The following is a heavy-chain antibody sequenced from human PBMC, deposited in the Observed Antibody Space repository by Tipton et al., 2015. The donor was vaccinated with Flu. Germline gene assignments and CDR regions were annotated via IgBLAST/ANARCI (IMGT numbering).Heavy chain of an antibody. Sequence: TLSLTCTVPGGSISSSSYYWGWIRQPPGKGLEWIGSIYYSGSTYYNPSLKSRVTISVDTSKNQFSLKLSSVTAADTAVHYCARVSRGDYVRVDYWGQGTLVTVSS. D-gene: IGHD4-17*01. V-gene: IGHV4-39*07. CDR2: IYYSGST. CDR3: ARVSRGDYVRVDY. CDR1: GGSISSSSYY. J-gene: IGHJ4*02.